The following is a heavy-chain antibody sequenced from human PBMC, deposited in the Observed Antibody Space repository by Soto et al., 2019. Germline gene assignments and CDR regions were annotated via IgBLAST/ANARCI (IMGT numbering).Heavy chain of an antibody. Sequence: QVQLVESGGGVVQPGRSLRLSCAASGFTFSSYGMHWVRQAPGKGLEWVAVIWYDGSNKYYADSVKGRFTISRDNSKNTLYLQMNSLRAEDTAVYYCAREPGHYYGSGSCDYWGQGTLVTVSS. D-gene: IGHD3-10*01. V-gene: IGHV3-33*01. CDR2: IWYDGSNK. CDR1: GFTFSSYG. J-gene: IGHJ4*02. CDR3: AREPGHYYGSGSCDY.